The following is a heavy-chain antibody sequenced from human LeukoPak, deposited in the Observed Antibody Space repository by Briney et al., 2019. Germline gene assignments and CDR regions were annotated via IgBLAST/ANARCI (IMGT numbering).Heavy chain of an antibody. CDR1: GGSISSYY. D-gene: IGHD3-10*01. CDR2: INHSGST. Sequence: SETLSLTCTVSGGSISSYYWSWIRQPPGKGLEWIGEINHSGSTNYNPSLKSRVTISVDTSKNQFSLKLSSVTAADTAVYYCARGSGPMVRDWGQGTLVTVSS. V-gene: IGHV4-34*01. CDR3: ARGSGPMVRD. J-gene: IGHJ4*02.